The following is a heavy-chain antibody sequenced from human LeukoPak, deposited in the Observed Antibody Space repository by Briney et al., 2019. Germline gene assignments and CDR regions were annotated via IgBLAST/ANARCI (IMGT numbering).Heavy chain of an antibody. Sequence: SETLSVTCTVPGGSISSYIWCWIRQPPGKRLEWIGYIYTSGSTNYNPSLKSRVNISVDTSKSQCSLKLGSVTDAHTAVYYGARASIYCSGGSCYSAAFDYWGQGTLVTVSS. V-gene: IGHV4-4*09. CDR1: GGSISSYI. D-gene: IGHD2-15*01. CDR2: IYTSGST. J-gene: IGHJ4*02. CDR3: ARASIYCSGGSCYSAAFDY.